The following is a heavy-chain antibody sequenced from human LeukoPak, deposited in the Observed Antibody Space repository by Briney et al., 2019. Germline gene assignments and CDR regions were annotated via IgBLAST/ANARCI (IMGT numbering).Heavy chain of an antibody. Sequence: GASVKVSCKASGYTFTSYYMHWVRQAPGQGLEWMGIINPSGGSTSYAQKFQGRVTVTRDTSTSTVYMELSSLRSEDTAVYYCAREDCTNGVCYYIDYWGQGTLVTVSS. CDR1: GYTFTSYY. J-gene: IGHJ4*02. CDR2: INPSGGST. V-gene: IGHV1-46*01. D-gene: IGHD2-8*01. CDR3: AREDCTNGVCYYIDY.